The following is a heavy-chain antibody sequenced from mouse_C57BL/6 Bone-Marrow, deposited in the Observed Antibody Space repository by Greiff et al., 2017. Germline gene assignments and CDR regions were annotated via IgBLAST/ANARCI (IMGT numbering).Heavy chain of an antibody. Sequence: EVKVVESGEGLVKPGGSLKLSCAASGFTFSSYALSWVRQTPEKRLEWVAYISSGGDYIYYADTVKGRFTISRDNARNTLYLQMSSLKSEDTAMYYCTRDIYGSSYYAMDYWGQGTSVTVSS. CDR3: TRDIYGSSYYAMDY. CDR2: ISSGGDYI. CDR1: GFTFSSYA. J-gene: IGHJ4*01. V-gene: IGHV5-9-1*02. D-gene: IGHD1-1*01.